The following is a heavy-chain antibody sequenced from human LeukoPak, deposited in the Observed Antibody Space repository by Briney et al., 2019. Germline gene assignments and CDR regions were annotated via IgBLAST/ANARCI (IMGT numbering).Heavy chain of an antibody. CDR1: GYTFTSYY. CDR3: ARDEVAYYDSSGSLSDY. Sequence: ASVKVSCKASGYTFTSYYMHWVRQAPGQGLEWMGIINPSGGSTSYAQKFQGRVTMTRDTSTSTVYMELSSLRSEDTAVNYCARDEVAYYDSSGSLSDYWGQGTLVTVSS. V-gene: IGHV1-46*01. D-gene: IGHD3-22*01. J-gene: IGHJ4*02. CDR2: INPSGGST.